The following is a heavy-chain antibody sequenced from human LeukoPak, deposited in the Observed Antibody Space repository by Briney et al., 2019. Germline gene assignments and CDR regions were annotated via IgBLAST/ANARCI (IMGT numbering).Heavy chain of an antibody. CDR3: ARDLSLLAY. CDR2: ISYDGSNK. J-gene: IGHJ4*02. CDR1: GFTFSSYA. V-gene: IGHV3-30*01. Sequence: GRSLRLSCAASGFTFSSYAMHWVRQAPGKGLEWVAVISYDGSNKYYADSVKGRFTISRDNSKNTLYLQMNSLRAEDTAVYYCARDLSLLAYWGQGTLVTVS.